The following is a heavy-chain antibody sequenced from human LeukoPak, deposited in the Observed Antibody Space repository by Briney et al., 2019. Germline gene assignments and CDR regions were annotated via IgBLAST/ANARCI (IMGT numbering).Heavy chain of an antibody. CDR2: ISASGGST. CDR1: GFTFSTYA. J-gene: IGHJ6*02. Sequence: PGGSLRLSCAASGFTFSTYAMSWVRQAPGKGLEWVSGISASGGSTYYADSVKGRFTISRDNSKDTLYLLMNSLRAEDTAVFYCARVSGDYYYYYGMDVWGQGTTVTVS. D-gene: IGHD4-17*01. CDR3: ARVSGDYYYYYGMDV. V-gene: IGHV3-23*01.